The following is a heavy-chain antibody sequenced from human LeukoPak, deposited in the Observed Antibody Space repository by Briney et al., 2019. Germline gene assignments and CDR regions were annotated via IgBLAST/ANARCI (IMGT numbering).Heavy chain of an antibody. CDR3: ARVRSGLHMDV. D-gene: IGHD2-15*01. CDR1: GFTFSSYE. CDR2: NSSRGTTI. J-gene: IGHJ6*02. V-gene: IGHV3-48*03. Sequence: GGSLRLSCAVSGFTFSSYEMNWVRQAPGKGLEWVSYNSSRGTTIYYVDSVKGRYTISRDNAKNSLYLQMNSLRAEDTALYYCARVRSGLHMDVWGQGTTVTVSS.